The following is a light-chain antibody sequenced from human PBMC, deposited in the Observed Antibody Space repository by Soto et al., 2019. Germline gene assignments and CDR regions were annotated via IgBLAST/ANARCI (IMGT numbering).Light chain of an antibody. V-gene: IGKV3-11*01. CDR1: QSVSSY. CDR2: DAS. J-gene: IGKJ5*01. CDR3: QQRSNWSIT. Sequence: EIVLTHSPATLALSPGERARLSCRASQSVSSYLAWYQQKPGQAPRLLIYDASNRATGIPARFSGSGSGTDFTLTISSLEPEDFAVYYCQQRSNWSITFGQGTRLEIK.